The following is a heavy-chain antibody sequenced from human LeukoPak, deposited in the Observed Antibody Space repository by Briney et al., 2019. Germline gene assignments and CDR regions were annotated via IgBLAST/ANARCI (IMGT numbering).Heavy chain of an antibody. CDR3: AREDTAMVYDY. V-gene: IGHV1-69*06. CDR2: IIPIFGTA. CDR1: GGTFSSYA. D-gene: IGHD5-18*01. Sequence: ASVKVSCKASGGTFSSYAISWVRQAPGQGLEWMGGIIPIFGTANYAQKFQGRVTITADKSTSTAYMELSSLRSEDTAVYYCAREDTAMVYDYWGQGTLVTVSS. J-gene: IGHJ4*02.